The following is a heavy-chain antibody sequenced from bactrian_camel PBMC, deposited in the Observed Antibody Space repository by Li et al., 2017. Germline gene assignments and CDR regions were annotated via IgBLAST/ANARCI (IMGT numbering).Heavy chain of an antibody. J-gene: IGHJ6*01. CDR2: VRKDGTP. Sequence: QLVESGGGEVQAGGSLKLSCAGSAYILENCGMVWYRQAKGKEEKLVSVRKDGTPVYEDTVKGRFTLSQDRSRNTMYLQMDNLKTEDTGMYECAAGRLPYKIRIVDAVRELDFRSWGQGTQVTVS. V-gene: IGHV3S60*01. D-gene: IGHD2*01. CDR1: AYILENCG. CDR3: AAGRLPYKIRIVDAVRELDFRS.